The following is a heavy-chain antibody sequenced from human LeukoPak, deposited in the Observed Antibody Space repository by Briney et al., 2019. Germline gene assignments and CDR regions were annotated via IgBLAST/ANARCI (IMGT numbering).Heavy chain of an antibody. Sequence: PSETLSLTCTVSGGSISSYYRSWIRQPPGKGLEWFGYIYYSGSTNYNPSLKSRVTISVDTSKNQFSLKLRSVTAADTAVYYCARGGYCSGGSCYIGAFDIWGQGTMVTVSS. CDR2: IYYSGST. D-gene: IGHD2-15*01. CDR3: ARGGYCSGGSCYIGAFDI. CDR1: GGSISSYY. J-gene: IGHJ3*02. V-gene: IGHV4-59*01.